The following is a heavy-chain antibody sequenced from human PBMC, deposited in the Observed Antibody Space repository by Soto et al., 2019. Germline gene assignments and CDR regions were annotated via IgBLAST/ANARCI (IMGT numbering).Heavy chain of an antibody. D-gene: IGHD2-21*02. Sequence: SETLSLTCTVSGGSISSYYWSWIRQPPGKGLEWIGSIYYSGSTYYNPSLKSRVTVSVDTSKNQFSLKLSSVTAADAAVYYCARHPSDFWFDPWGQGTLVTVSS. J-gene: IGHJ5*02. CDR2: IYYSGST. CDR3: ARHPSDFWFDP. CDR1: GGSISSYY. V-gene: IGHV4-59*05.